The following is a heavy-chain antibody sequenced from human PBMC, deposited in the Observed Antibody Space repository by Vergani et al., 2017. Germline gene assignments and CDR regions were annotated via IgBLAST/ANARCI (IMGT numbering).Heavy chain of an antibody. V-gene: IGHV4-31*03. D-gene: IGHD3-22*01. CDR3: ARQKAKYGYYPYYYYYGMDV. J-gene: IGHJ6*02. Sequence: QVQLQESGPGLVKPSQTLSPTCTVPGGSISSGGYYWSWIRQHPGKGLEWIGYIYYSGSTYYNPSLKSRVTISVHTSKNQFSLKLSSVTAADTAVYYCARQKAKYGYYPYYYYYGMDVWGQGTTVTVSS. CDR2: IYYSGST. CDR1: GGSISSGGYY.